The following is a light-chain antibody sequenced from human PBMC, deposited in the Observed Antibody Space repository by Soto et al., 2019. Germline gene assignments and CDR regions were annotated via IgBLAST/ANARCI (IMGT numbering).Light chain of an antibody. CDR1: SSNVGINA. CDR2: TDY. CDR3: AALDDSLGGLV. V-gene: IGLV1-44*01. J-gene: IGLJ2*01. Sequence: QAVVTQPPSTSGTPGQRVTISCSGSSSNVGINAVHWYQQFPGTAPRLLIYTDYQRPSGVPGRFSGSKSGTSASLAISGLQSEDEADYYCAALDDSLGGLVFGGGTKLTVL.